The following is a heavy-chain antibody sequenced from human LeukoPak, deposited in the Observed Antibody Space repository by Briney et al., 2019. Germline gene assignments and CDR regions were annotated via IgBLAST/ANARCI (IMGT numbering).Heavy chain of an antibody. CDR3: AKDESPYYYDSSGDY. CDR1: GFTFSSYA. J-gene: IGHJ4*02. CDR2: ISGSGGST. D-gene: IGHD3-22*01. Sequence: PGGSLRLSCAASGFTFSSYAMSWVRQAPGKGLEWVSAISGSGGSTSYADSVKGRFTISRDNSKNTLYLQMNSLRAEDTAVYYCAKDESPYYYDSSGDYWGQGTLVTVSS. V-gene: IGHV3-23*01.